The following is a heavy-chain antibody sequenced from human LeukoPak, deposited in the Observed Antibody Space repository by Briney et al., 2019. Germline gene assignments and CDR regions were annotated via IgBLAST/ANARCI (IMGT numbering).Heavy chain of an antibody. CDR1: GFTFDDYG. Sequence: GGSLRLSCAASGFTFDDYGMSWVRHAPGKGLEWVSGINWNGGSTGYADSVKGRFTISRDNAKNSLYLQMNSLRAEDTALYYCARETTLYGSGDNWFDPWGQGTLVTVSS. CDR3: ARETTLYGSGDNWFDP. CDR2: INWNGGST. V-gene: IGHV3-20*04. D-gene: IGHD3-10*01. J-gene: IGHJ5*02.